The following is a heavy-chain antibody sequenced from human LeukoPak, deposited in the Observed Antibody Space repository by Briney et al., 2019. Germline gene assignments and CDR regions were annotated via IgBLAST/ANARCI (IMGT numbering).Heavy chain of an antibody. V-gene: IGHV4-39*01. CDR2: IYYSGST. CDR3: ASKVRELLWFGELLGWFDP. Sequence: PSETLSLTCTVSGGSISSSSYYWGWIRQPPGKGLEWIGSIYYSGSTYYNPSLKSRVTISVDTSKNQFSLKLSSVTAADTAVYYCASKVRELLWFGELLGWFDPWGQGTLVTVSS. J-gene: IGHJ5*02. D-gene: IGHD3-10*01. CDR1: GGSISSSSYY.